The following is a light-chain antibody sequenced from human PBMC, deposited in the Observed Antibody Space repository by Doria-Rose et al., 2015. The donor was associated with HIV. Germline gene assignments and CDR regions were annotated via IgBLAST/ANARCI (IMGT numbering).Light chain of an antibody. J-gene: IGKJ1*01. V-gene: IGKV1-39*01. CDR3: QQTYSSPPWT. CDR1: QTVSTY. Sequence: DIHLTQSPSSLSASIGDRVTITCRASQTVSTYLNWSQQEPGKAPKLLIYAASRLQSGVPSRFSGSGSGTDFTLTISGLQPGDFATYYCQQTYSSPPWTVVQGTKLE. CDR2: AAS.